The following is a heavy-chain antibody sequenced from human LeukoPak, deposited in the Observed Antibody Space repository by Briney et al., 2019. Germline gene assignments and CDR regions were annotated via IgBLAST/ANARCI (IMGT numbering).Heavy chain of an antibody. CDR2: ISYSGSA. CDR3: ATETECSGGTCYSYGWFDP. V-gene: IGHV4-61*01. CDR1: GGSVSSGLNK. Sequence: SETLSLTCTASGGSVSSGLNKWSWIRQPPGKGLEWIGDISYSGSATYNPSLRSRVTISVDTSTNQFSLTLGSVTAADTAVYYCATETECSGGTCYSYGWFDPWGQGTQVIVSS. J-gene: IGHJ5*02. D-gene: IGHD2-15*01.